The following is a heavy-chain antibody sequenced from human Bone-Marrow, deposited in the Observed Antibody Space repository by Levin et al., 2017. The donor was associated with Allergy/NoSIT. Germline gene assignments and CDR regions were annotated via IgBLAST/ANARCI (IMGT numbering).Heavy chain of an antibody. CDR2: LNPNIGAT. V-gene: IGHV1-2*02. J-gene: IGHJ5*02. CDR1: GYIFNAYY. Sequence: ASVKVSCKASGYIFNAYYIHWVRQAPGQGLEWMGWLNPNIGATNYAQKFQGRVTMTAATSMNTAYMELRGLRSDDTALYSCVGGGTGTTRFSSGTWGQGTRVSVSS. CDR3: VGGGTGTTRFSSGT. D-gene: IGHD1-1*01.